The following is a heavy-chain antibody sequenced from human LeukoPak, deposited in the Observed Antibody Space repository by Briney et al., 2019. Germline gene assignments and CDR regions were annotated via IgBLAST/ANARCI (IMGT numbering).Heavy chain of an antibody. CDR1: GDSISSHY. V-gene: IGHV4-59*11. D-gene: IGHD4-17*01. J-gene: IGHJ3*02. CDR2: IYYSGST. CDR3: AREDYGDFLGAPGAFDI. Sequence: ETLSLTCTVSGDSISSHYWSWIRQPPGKGLEWIGYIYYSGSTKYNPSLKSRVTISVDTSKNQFSLKLSSVTAADTAVYYCAREDYGDFLGAPGAFDIWGQGTMVTVSS.